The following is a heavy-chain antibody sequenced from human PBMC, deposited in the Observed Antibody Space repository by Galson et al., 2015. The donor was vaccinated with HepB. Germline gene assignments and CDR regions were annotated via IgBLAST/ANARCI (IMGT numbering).Heavy chain of an antibody. V-gene: IGHV1-69*04. J-gene: IGHJ6*02. CDR1: GGTFSSYA. Sequence: SVKVSCKASGGTFSSYAISWVRQAPGQGLEWMGRIIPILGIANYAQKLQGRVTMTTDTSTSTAYMELRSLRSDDTAVYYCTRSVVPAAMGLGYYYYDLDVWGQGTTVTVSS. D-gene: IGHD2-2*01. CDR3: TRSVVPAAMGLGYYYYDLDV. CDR2: IIPILGIA.